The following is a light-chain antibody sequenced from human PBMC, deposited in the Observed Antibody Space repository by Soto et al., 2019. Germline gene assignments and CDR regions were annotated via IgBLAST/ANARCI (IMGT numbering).Light chain of an antibody. CDR3: QQRSNWPPYRFT. Sequence: EIVLTQSPATLSLSPGERATLSCRASQSVSSYLAWYQQKPGQAPRLLIYDASNRATGIPARFSGSGSGTAFTLTISSLEPEDFAVYYCQQRSNWPPYRFTFGPGTKVDIK. CDR2: DAS. J-gene: IGKJ3*01. V-gene: IGKV3-11*01. CDR1: QSVSSY.